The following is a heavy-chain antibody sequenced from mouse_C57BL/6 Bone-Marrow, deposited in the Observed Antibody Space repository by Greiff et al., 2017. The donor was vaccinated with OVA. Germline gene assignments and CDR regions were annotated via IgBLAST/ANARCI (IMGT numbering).Heavy chain of an antibody. V-gene: IGHV14-4*01. J-gene: IGHJ2*01. CDR2: IDPENGDT. CDR1: GFNIKDDY. D-gene: IGHD1-1*01. CDR3: TTLYYYGSSPYFDY. Sequence: EVQLQQSGAELVRPGASVKLSCTASGFNIKDDYMHWVKQRPEQGLEWIGWIDPENGDTEYASKFQGKATITADTSSNTAYLQLSSLTSEDTAVYYSTTLYYYGSSPYFDYWGQGTTRTVAS.